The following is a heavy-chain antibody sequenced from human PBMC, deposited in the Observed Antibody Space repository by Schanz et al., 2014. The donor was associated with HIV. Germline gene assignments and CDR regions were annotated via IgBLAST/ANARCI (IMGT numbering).Heavy chain of an antibody. CDR2: IKQDGSEK. CDR1: GVTRSRDG. D-gene: IGHD2-15*01. Sequence: EVQLVESGGGLVQPGGRGRAEGAASGVTRSRDGMSWVRQAPGTGLEWVGEIKQDGSEKYIVDSVKGRFTISRDNAQNSVYLQMNSLRAEDTAVYYCARNCSSSLYCGGQGTLVTVSS. CDR3: ARNCSSSLYC. V-gene: IGHV3-7*01. J-gene: IGHJ4*02.